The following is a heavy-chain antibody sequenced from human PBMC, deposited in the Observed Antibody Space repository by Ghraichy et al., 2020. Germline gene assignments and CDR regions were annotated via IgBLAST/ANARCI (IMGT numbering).Heavy chain of an antibody. V-gene: IGHV1-18*01. J-gene: IGHJ2*01. D-gene: IGHD3-16*01. CDR2: ISAYDVNT. CDR1: GYTFSNYG. CDR3: ARDGGSPKWYYDL. Sequence: ASVKVSGKASGYTFSNYGISWERQAPGQGLEWMGWISAYDVNTNYAQELQGRVTMTTDTSTSTAYMEMRSLRSDDTAVYFCARDGGSPKWYYDLWGRGTLVTVSS.